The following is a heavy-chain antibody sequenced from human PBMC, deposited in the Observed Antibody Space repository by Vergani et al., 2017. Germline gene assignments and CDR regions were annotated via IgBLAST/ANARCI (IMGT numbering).Heavy chain of an antibody. D-gene: IGHD3-9*01. Sequence: QVQLVQSGAEVKKPGASVKVSCKASGYTFTSYAMHWVRQAPGQRLEWMGWINAGNGNTKYSQKFQGRVTITRDTSASTAHMELSSRRSEDTAVYYCATNYDILTGQPYYYYGMDVWGQGTTVTVSS. CDR2: INAGNGNT. J-gene: IGHJ6*02. CDR3: ATNYDILTGQPYYYYGMDV. V-gene: IGHV1-3*01. CDR1: GYTFTSYA.